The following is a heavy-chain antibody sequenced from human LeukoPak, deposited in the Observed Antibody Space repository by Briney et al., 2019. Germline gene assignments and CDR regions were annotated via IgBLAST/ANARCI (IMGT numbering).Heavy chain of an antibody. D-gene: IGHD1-26*01. Sequence: PGGSLRLSCAASEFTFSSHAMIWVRQAPGKGLEWISSITSTSSDIFYTDSVKGRFTISRDNAKSSLYLQMNSLRAEDTAVYYCARRGHRRTPRPYSGSYYYHYYMDVWGKGTTVTVSS. J-gene: IGHJ6*03. CDR3: ARRGHRRTPRPYSGSYYYHYYMDV. CDR2: ITSTSSDI. CDR1: EFTFSSHA. V-gene: IGHV3-21*01.